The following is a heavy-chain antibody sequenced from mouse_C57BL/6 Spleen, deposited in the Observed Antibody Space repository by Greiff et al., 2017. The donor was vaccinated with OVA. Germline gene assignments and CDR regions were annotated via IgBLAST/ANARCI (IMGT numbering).Heavy chain of an antibody. CDR2: IHPNSGST. CDR3: ARKWVKYESAMDY. V-gene: IGHV1-64*01. J-gene: IGHJ4*01. CDR1: GYTFTSYW. D-gene: IGHD1-3*01. Sequence: QVQLQQPGAELVKPGASVKLSCKASGYTFTSYWMHWVKQRPGQGLEWIGMIHPNSGSTNYNEKFKSKATLTVDKSSSTAYMQLSSLTSEDSAVYYCARKWVKYESAMDYWGQGTSVTVSS.